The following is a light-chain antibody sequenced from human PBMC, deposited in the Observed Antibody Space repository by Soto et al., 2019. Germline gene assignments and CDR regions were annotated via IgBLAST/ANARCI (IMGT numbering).Light chain of an antibody. CDR1: SSDVGGYDY. Sequence: QSVLTQPASVSGSPGQSITISCTGTSSDVGGYDYVSWYQQHPGKVPKLMIYEVFRRPSGISDRFSGSKSGNTASLTISGLQDEDEADYYCSSYTTASTFVFGGGTKLTVL. CDR2: EVF. V-gene: IGLV2-14*03. CDR3: SSYTTASTFV. J-gene: IGLJ2*01.